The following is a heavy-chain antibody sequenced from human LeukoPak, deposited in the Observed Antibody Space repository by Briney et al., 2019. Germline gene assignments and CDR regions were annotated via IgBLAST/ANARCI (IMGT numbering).Heavy chain of an antibody. D-gene: IGHD6-13*01. J-gene: IGHJ4*02. Sequence: PSETLSLTCTVSGGSISSSSYYWVWIRQPSGKGLEWIGNIFYSGSTYYNPSLKSRVTISVDMSKNQFSLKLSSVTAADTAVYYCARHQGSSSYIDYWGQGTLVTVSS. CDR1: GGSISSSSYY. CDR2: IFYSGST. V-gene: IGHV4-39*01. CDR3: ARHQGSSSYIDY.